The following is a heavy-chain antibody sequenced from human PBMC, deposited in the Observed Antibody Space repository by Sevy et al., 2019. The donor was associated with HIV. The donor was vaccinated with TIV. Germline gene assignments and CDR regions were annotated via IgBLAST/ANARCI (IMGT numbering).Heavy chain of an antibody. V-gene: IGHV3-33*01. Sequence: GGSLRLSCAASGFTFSSYGMHWVRQAPGKGLEWVAVIWYDGSNKYYADSVKGRFTISRDNSKNTLYLQMNSLRAEDTAVYYCARDDSLPMVRGVSPFDYWGQGTLVTVSS. D-gene: IGHD3-10*01. J-gene: IGHJ4*02. CDR1: GFTFSSYG. CDR2: IWYDGSNK. CDR3: ARDDSLPMVRGVSPFDY.